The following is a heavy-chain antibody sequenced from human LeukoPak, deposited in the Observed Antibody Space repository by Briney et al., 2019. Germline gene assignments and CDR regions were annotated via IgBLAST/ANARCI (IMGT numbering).Heavy chain of an antibody. D-gene: IGHD3-10*01. Sequence: GASVKVSCKASGYTFTNFNISWVRQAPGQGLEWMGWISSYNGNTNYAQKLQGRVTMTTDTSTSTAYMELSRLRSDDTAVYYCARSVLTYYGSGSPCDYWGQGTLVTVSS. J-gene: IGHJ4*02. CDR3: ARSVLTYYGSGSPCDY. CDR1: GYTFTNFN. V-gene: IGHV1-18*01. CDR2: ISSYNGNT.